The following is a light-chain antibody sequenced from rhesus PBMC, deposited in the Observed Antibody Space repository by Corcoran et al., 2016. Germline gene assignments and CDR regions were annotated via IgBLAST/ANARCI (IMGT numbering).Light chain of an antibody. V-gene: IGKV1-25*01. J-gene: IGKJ2*01. Sequence: DIQMTQSPSSLSASVGDRVTITCRASQGITNDLAWYQQKPGETPKLLIYEASSLQSGIPSRFSGSGSVTDFTLTSSSLQPEDFATYYCQHYYSTPYSFGQGTKVEIK. CDR1: QGITND. CDR2: EAS. CDR3: QHYYSTPYS.